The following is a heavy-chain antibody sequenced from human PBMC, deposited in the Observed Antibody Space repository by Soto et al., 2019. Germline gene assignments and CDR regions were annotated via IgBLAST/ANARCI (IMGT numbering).Heavy chain of an antibody. D-gene: IGHD3-10*01. V-gene: IGHV4-39*01. J-gene: IGHJ5*02. CDR2: IYYSGST. CDR1: GGSISSSSYY. Sequence: TLSLTCTVSGGSISSSSYYWGWIRQPPGKGLEWIGSIYYSGSTYYNPSLKSRVTISVDTSKNQFSLKLSSVTAADTAVYYCAVYYYGSGSSFDPWGQGTLVTVSS. CDR3: AVYYYGSGSSFDP.